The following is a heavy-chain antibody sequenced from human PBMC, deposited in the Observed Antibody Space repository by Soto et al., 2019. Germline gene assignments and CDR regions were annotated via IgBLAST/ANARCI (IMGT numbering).Heavy chain of an antibody. CDR1: GFSFNTYD. Sequence: GGSLRLSCAASGFSFNTYDMNWIRQAPGKGLEWVSSIGSASATKYYSDSVEGRFTVSRDNAKNTLYLQLSSLRPEDTAIYYCAREGYAYYFDLWGQGTQVTVSS. D-gene: IGHD5-12*01. CDR3: AREGYAYYFDL. CDR2: IGSASATK. V-gene: IGHV3-48*03. J-gene: IGHJ4*02.